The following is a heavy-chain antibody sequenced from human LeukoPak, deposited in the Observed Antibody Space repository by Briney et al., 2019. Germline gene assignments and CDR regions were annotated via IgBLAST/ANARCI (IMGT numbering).Heavy chain of an antibody. Sequence: PSETLSLTCTVSGGSISSYYWSWIRQPPGKGLEWIGYIYYSGSTNYNPSLKSRVTISVDTSKNQFSLKLSSVTAADTAVYYCARELGVAAAGQYYYCGMDVWGQGTTVTVSS. D-gene: IGHD6-13*01. CDR1: GGSISSYY. V-gene: IGHV4-59*01. CDR2: IYYSGST. J-gene: IGHJ6*02. CDR3: ARELGVAAAGQYYYCGMDV.